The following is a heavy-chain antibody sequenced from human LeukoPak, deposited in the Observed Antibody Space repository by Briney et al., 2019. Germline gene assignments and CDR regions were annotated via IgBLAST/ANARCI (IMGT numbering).Heavy chain of an antibody. CDR2: IHTYNGHT. V-gene: IGHV1-18*01. Sequence: ASVKVSCKASGYTFTSYDINWVRQATGQGLEWMGWIHTYNGHTNYAQKLQGRVTMTTDTSTSTAYMELRSLRSDDTAVYYCARAGGLWFGELTDYWGQGTLVTVSS. CDR1: GYTFTSYD. J-gene: IGHJ4*02. CDR3: ARAGGLWFGELTDY. D-gene: IGHD3-10*01.